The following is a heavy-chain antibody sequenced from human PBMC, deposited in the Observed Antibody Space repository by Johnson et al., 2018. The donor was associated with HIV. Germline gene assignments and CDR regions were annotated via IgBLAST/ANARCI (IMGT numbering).Heavy chain of an antibody. CDR1: GFTFSNYD. J-gene: IGHJ3*02. CDR3: AKGTHYSDSSGYWSNDAFDI. Sequence: VQLVESGGGVVQPGRSLRLSCAASGFTFSNYDMHWVRQAPGKGLEWVALICYDGANKYFADSVKGRFTISRDNSKNTLHLQMNSLRAEDTAVYYCAKGTHYSDSSGYWSNDAFDIWGQGTRVTVSS. V-gene: IGHV3-33*06. CDR2: ICYDGANK. D-gene: IGHD3-22*01.